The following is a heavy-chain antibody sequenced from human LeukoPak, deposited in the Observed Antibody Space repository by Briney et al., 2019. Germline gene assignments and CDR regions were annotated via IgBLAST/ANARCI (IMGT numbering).Heavy chain of an antibody. CDR3: AREPSGSIYAVRAFYL. J-gene: IGHJ3*01. D-gene: IGHD5-18*01. Sequence: SDTLSLTCTVSGGSIRSNYWSWFRQPPGKGPEWIGYIYHSGTTKYNPCLRSRVTISVDTSKNQFSLKLSSVTAADTAVYYCAREPSGSIYAVRAFYLWGQGTMVTVSS. V-gene: IGHV4-59*01. CDR1: GGSIRSNY. CDR2: IYHSGTT.